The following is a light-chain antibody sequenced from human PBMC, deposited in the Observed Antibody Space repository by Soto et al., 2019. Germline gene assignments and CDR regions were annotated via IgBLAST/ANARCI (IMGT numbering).Light chain of an antibody. CDR3: QQYYNWPPLT. Sequence: EIVMTQSPATLSVSPGDRATLSCRASQSVSSSLAWYQQIPGQAPRLLIYDASTRATGIPARFGGSGSGTEFTLTISSLQSEDLAVYYCQQYYNWPPLTFGGGTKVELK. CDR2: DAS. J-gene: IGKJ4*01. CDR1: QSVSSS. V-gene: IGKV3-15*01.